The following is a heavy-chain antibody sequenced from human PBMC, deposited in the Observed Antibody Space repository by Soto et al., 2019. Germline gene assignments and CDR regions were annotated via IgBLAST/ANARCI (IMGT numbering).Heavy chain of an antibody. D-gene: IGHD3-10*01. J-gene: IGHJ6*02. CDR1: GFTFSSYW. CDR2: INSDGSST. CDR3: ARAGDTPLLWFGDPVNGMGV. V-gene: IGHV3-74*01. Sequence: GGSLRLSXAASGFTFSSYWMHWVRQAPGKGLVWFSRINSDGSSTSYADSVKGRFTISRDNAKNTLYLQMNSLRAEDTAVYYCARAGDTPLLWFGDPVNGMGVWGQGTTVTVSS.